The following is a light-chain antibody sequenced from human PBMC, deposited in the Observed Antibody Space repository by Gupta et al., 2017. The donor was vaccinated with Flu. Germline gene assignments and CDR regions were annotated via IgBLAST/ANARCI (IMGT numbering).Light chain of an antibody. CDR1: QTINRF. Sequence: EIVLTQSPATLSLSPGERATFSCRASQTINRFLVWYQQKPGQAPRLLIYDSTSRATGIPDRFTGSGAGTDFTLTISSLELEDFATYYCQQRTSWPLTFGGGTKVEMK. CDR3: QQRTSWPLT. J-gene: IGKJ4*01. V-gene: IGKV3-11*01. CDR2: DST.